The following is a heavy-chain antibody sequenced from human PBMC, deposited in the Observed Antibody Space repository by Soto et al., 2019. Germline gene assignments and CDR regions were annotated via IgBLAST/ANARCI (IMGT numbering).Heavy chain of an antibody. CDR3: AKIEGGYYPYYFDY. CDR2: ISVGSTTT. Sequence: PGGSLRLSCAASGFTFSSYAMSWVRQAPGKGLDWVSAISVGSTTTYYADSVKGRFTISRDDSRNTLFLQMNNLRAEDTAVYYCAKIEGGYYPYYFDYWGQGTLVTVSS. V-gene: IGHV3-23*01. D-gene: IGHD3-3*01. CDR1: GFTFSSYA. J-gene: IGHJ4*02.